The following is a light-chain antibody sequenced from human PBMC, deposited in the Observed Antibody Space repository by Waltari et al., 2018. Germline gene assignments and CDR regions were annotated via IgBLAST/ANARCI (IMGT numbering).Light chain of an antibody. Sequence: EIVLTQSPGTLSLSPGERATLSCRASQTVNNNYLAWYRQKPGQAPRRLSEGASSRATGMPDRFSGSGSGTDFTLTLSRLEPEDFAVYYCQHYATSPWTFGQGTKVEIK. V-gene: IGKV3-20*01. CDR1: QTVNNNY. CDR3: QHYATSPWT. J-gene: IGKJ1*01. CDR2: GAS.